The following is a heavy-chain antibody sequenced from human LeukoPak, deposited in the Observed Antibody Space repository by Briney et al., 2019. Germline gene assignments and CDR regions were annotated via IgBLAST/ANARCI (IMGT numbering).Heavy chain of an antibody. Sequence: ASVKVSCKASGYTFTSYGNSWVRQAPGQGLEWMGWISAYNGNTNYAQKLQGRVTMTTDTSTSTAYMELRSLRSDDTAVYYCARERGRYYDSSGYYYWGQGTPVTVSS. J-gene: IGHJ4*02. D-gene: IGHD3-22*01. V-gene: IGHV1-18*01. CDR1: GYTFTSYG. CDR2: ISAYNGNT. CDR3: ARERGRYYDSSGYYY.